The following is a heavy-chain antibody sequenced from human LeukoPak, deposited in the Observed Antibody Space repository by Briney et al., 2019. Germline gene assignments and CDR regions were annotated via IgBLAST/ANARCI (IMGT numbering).Heavy chain of an antibody. CDR2: FSGGGDS. Sequence: GGSLRLSCAASGFTSGIYAVSWVRQAPGKGLEWVSAFSGGGDSYYADSVKGRFTITRDNSKKILYLQMNSLRAEDTAVYYCGKEVERHFDLKYWGQGTLVTVSS. J-gene: IGHJ4*02. CDR1: GFTSGIYA. V-gene: IGHV3-23*01. CDR3: GKEVERHFDLKY.